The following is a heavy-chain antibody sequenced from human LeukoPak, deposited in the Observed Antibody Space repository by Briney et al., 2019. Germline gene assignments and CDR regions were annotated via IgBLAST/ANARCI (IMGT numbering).Heavy chain of an antibody. D-gene: IGHD3-22*01. CDR3: AKVEAYYDSSGYNPGEYFQH. Sequence: GGSLRLSCAASGFTFSSYAMSWVRQAPGKGLEWVSAISGSGGSTYYADSVKGRFTISRDNSKNTLYLQMNSLRAEDTAVYYCAKVEAYYDSSGYNPGEYFQHWGQGTLVTVSS. CDR2: ISGSGGST. V-gene: IGHV3-23*01. J-gene: IGHJ1*01. CDR1: GFTFSSYA.